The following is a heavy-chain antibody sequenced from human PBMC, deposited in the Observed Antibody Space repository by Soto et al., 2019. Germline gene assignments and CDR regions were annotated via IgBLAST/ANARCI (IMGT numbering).Heavy chain of an antibody. CDR3: ARGRCGSTSCIRLDY. Sequence: QVQLQESGPGLVKPSQTLSLTCTVSGGSISSSGYYWSWIRQHPGKGLEWIGYIYYSGNTHYNPSLRSRVIMSLITYKNQFSLKLNSVSAADTAVYYCARGRCGSTSCIRLDYWGQGTLVTVSS. V-gene: IGHV4-31*03. CDR2: IYYSGNT. CDR1: GGSISSSGYY. D-gene: IGHD2-2*01. J-gene: IGHJ4*02.